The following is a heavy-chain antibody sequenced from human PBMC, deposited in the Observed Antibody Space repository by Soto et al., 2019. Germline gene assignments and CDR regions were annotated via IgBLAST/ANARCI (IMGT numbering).Heavy chain of an antibody. CDR2: IYYSGST. Sequence: QVQLQESGPGLVKPSQTLSLTCTVSGGSISSGGYYWSWIRQHPGKGLEWIGYIYYSGSTYYNPSLKSRVPISVDTSKNQFSLKLSSVTAADTAVYYCARLLRKDPNWFDPWGQGTRVTVSS. J-gene: IGHJ5*02. CDR3: ARLLRKDPNWFDP. V-gene: IGHV4-31*03. CDR1: GGSISSGGYY. D-gene: IGHD2-15*01.